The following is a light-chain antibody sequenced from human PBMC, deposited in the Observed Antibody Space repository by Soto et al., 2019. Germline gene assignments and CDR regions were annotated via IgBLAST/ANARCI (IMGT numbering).Light chain of an antibody. J-gene: IGLJ3*02. V-gene: IGLV2-11*01. CDR3: CSHAGRFTWV. CDR2: DVT. CDR1: SSDVRSYDY. Sequence: QSALTQPRSVSGSPGQSVSISCTGTSSDVRSYDYVSWYQQHPGKAPKLIIYDVTNRPSGVPDRFSGSKSGNTASLTISGLQAEDEVDYYCCSHAGRFTWVFGGGTKLTVL.